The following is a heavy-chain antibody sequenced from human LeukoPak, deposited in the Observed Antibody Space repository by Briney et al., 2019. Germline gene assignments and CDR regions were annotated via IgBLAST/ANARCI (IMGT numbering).Heavy chain of an antibody. Sequence: ASVKVSCKASGYTFTSYDINWVRQATGQGLEWMGWMNPNSGNTGYAQKFQGRVTMTRNTSISTAYVELSSLRSEDTAVYYCARLGVPAAIWPFGSYYYYYGMDVWGQGTTVTVSS. CDR1: GYTFTSYD. CDR3: ARLGVPAAIWPFGSYYYYYGMDV. J-gene: IGHJ6*02. V-gene: IGHV1-8*01. CDR2: MNPNSGNT. D-gene: IGHD2-2*01.